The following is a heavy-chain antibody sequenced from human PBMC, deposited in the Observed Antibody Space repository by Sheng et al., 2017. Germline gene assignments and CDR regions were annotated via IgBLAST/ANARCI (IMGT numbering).Heavy chain of an antibody. CDR3: ARDRGTFSSGYYYSAFDI. V-gene: IGHV4-59*01. CDR2: IYYSGST. J-gene: IGHJ3*02. CDR1: GGSISSYY. D-gene: IGHD3-22*01. Sequence: QVQLQESGPGLVKPSETLSLTCTVSGGSISSYYWSWIRQPPGKGLEWIGYIYYSGSTNYNPSLKSRVTISVDTSKNQFSLKLSSVTAADTAVYYCARDRGTFSSGYYYSAFDIWGQGTMVTVSS.